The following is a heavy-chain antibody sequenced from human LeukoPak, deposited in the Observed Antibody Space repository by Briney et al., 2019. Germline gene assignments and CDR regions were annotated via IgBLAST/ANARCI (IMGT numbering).Heavy chain of an antibody. CDR3: ARGVEMATQGSFDY. D-gene: IGHD5-24*01. V-gene: IGHV1-69*05. Sequence: SVKVSCKASGGTFSSYAISWVRQAPGQGLEWMGGIIPIFGTANYAQKFQGRVTITTDESTSTAYMELSSLRSEDTAMYYCARGVEMATQGSFDYWGQGTLVTVSS. CDR2: IIPIFGTA. J-gene: IGHJ4*02. CDR1: GGTFSSYA.